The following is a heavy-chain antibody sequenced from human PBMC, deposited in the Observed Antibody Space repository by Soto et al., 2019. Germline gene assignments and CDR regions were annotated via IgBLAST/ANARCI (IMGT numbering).Heavy chain of an antibody. CDR1: GASISDDNW. CDR3: ARHVGVPGTRGFDY. V-gene: IGHV4-4*02. D-gene: IGHD6-19*01. CDR2: IYRSGTT. Sequence: QVQLQESGPGLVKPSGTLSLACAVFGASISDDNWWSWVRQPPGKGLEWIGVIYRSGTTNYNSSLESRVTISMDKSRNQISLKLSSVAAADSAIYYCARHVGVPGTRGFDYWGQGTLVTVSS. J-gene: IGHJ4*02.